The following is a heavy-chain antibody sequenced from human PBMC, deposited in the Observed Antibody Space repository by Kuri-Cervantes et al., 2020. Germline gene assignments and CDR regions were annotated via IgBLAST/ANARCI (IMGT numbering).Heavy chain of an antibody. D-gene: IGHD3-3*01. J-gene: IGHJ5*02. Sequence: SETLSLTCSVSGGSISNKEYYWGWVRQPPGKGLEWIGTVYYTGSTYYSPSLKNRVTMSVDTSKNQFSLNLRSVTAADTAVYYCARAPSLRFLEWGLADNWFGPWGQGALVTVSS. CDR2: VYYTGST. V-gene: IGHV4-39*01. CDR3: ARAPSLRFLEWGLADNWFGP. CDR1: GGSISNKEYY.